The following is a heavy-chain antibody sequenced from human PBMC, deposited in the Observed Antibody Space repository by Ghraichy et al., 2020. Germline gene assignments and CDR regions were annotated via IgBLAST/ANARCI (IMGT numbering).Heavy chain of an antibody. CDR1: GFTFSSYA. Sequence: GGSLRLSCAASGFTFSSYAMHWVRQAPGKGLEYVSAISSNGGSTYYANSVKGRFTISRDNSKNTLYLQMGSLRAEDMAVYYCARDGGGYSGYDQVLYYFDYWGQGTLVTVSS. CDR3: ARDGGGYSGYDQVLYYFDY. CDR2: ISSNGGST. V-gene: IGHV3-64*01. J-gene: IGHJ4*02. D-gene: IGHD5-12*01.